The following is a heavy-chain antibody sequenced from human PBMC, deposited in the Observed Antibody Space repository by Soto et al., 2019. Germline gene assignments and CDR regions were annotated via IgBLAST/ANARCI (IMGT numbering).Heavy chain of an antibody. J-gene: IGHJ4*02. V-gene: IGHV3-74*01. CDR1: GFTFSSYW. CDR2: INSDGSTT. D-gene: IGHD2-8*01. Sequence: GGSLRLSCAASGFTFSSYWMHWVRQVPGKALVWVSRINSDGSTTNYADSVRGRFTISRDNAKSTLYLQMNSLRAEDTAVYYCVRDQWSPQDWGQGTLVTVSS. CDR3: VRDQWSPQD.